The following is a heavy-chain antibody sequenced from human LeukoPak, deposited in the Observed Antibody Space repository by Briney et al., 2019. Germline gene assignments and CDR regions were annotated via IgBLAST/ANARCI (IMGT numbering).Heavy chain of an antibody. CDR3: ARRGFSDSRGYYPDFDY. D-gene: IGHD3-22*01. J-gene: IGHJ4*02. V-gene: IGHV3-72*01. CDR1: GFTFSDYY. Sequence: GGSLRLSCVASGFTFSDYYMDWVRQAPGKGLEWVGRARNKANSHTTEYAASVKGRFIISRDDSKSSLYLQMNSLKTEDTAVYFCARRGFSDSRGYYPDFDYWGRGTLVTVSS. CDR2: ARNKANSHTT.